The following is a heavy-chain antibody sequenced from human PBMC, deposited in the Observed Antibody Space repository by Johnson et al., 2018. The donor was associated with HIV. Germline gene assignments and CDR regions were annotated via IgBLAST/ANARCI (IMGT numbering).Heavy chain of an antibody. J-gene: IGHJ3*02. CDR1: GFTFDNFA. D-gene: IGHD4-23*01. CDR2: ISWDSGTI. Sequence: EVQLVESGGGLVQPGGSLRLSCAASGFTFDNFAMHWVRQAPGKGLEWVSSISWDSGTIGYADSVKGRFTISRDNAKISLYLQMDSLRAEDTAVYYCAKDMSRVVTPWAVSFDIWGQGTMVTVSS. V-gene: IGHV3-9*01. CDR3: AKDMSRVVTPWAVSFDI.